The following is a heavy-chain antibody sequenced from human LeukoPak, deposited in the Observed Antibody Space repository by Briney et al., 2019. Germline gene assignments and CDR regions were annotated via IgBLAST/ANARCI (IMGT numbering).Heavy chain of an antibody. CDR2: IRSKSYGGTA. CDR1: GFTLGDYA. D-gene: IGHD1-26*01. J-gene: IGHJ4*02. Sequence: GGSLRLSCTTSGFTLGDYAMTWVRQAPGKGLEWVGFIRSKSYGGTADYAASLKDRFIILRDDFKSIAYLQVNSLKTEDTAVYYCSRGVVVGATGLSDHWGQGTLVTVSS. V-gene: IGHV3-49*04. CDR3: SRGVVVGATGLSDH.